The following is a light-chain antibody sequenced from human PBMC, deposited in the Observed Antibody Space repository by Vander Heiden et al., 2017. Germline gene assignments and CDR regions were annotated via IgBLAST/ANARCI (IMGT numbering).Light chain of an antibody. V-gene: IGLV1-47*01. CDR3: SAWDDSRSAYVV. CDR2: ENN. J-gene: IGLJ2*01. CDR1: GSNIGSNY. Sequence: QSVLTQPPSASGTPGQRVTISSSGSGSNIGSNYVYWYQQLPGTATTLLLYENNQRPSGAPDRFSGSKSGTSAALAISGLRSEEEADYYCSAWDDSRSAYVVFGGGTKLTVL.